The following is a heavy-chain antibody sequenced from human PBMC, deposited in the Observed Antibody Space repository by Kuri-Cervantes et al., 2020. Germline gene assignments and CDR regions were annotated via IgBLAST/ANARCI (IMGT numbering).Heavy chain of an antibody. D-gene: IGHD2-15*01. J-gene: IGHJ4*02. Sequence: GESLKISCAASGFTFSSYAMSWVRQAPGKGLEWVSAISGSGGSTYYADSVKGRFTISRDNSKNTLYVQMNSLRAEDTAVYSCAREHCSGTSCSYFDYWGQGTLVTVSS. CDR2: ISGSGGST. CDR3: AREHCSGTSCSYFDY. V-gene: IGHV3-23*01. CDR1: GFTFSSYA.